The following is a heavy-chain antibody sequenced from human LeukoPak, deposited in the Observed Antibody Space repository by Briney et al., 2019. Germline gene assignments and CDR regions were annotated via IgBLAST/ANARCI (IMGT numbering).Heavy chain of an antibody. V-gene: IGHV3-11*01. J-gene: IGHJ4*02. D-gene: IGHD6-19*01. CDR3: AKRSAESSGYFDS. CDR1: GFTFSDYY. CDR2: ISSSGITI. Sequence: GGSLRLSCAASGFTFSDYYMTWIRQAPGKGLEWVSYISSSGITIYYADSVKGRFTISRDNSKNTLYLQLNSLRAEDTAVYYCAKRSAESSGYFDSWGQGTLVTVSS.